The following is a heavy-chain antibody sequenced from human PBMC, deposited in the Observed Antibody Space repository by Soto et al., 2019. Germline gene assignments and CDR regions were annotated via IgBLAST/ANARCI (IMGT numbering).Heavy chain of an antibody. D-gene: IGHD3-22*01. J-gene: IGHJ5*02. V-gene: IGHV4-59*08. CDR3: ARLFFYYVSSSFSVLWFDP. CDR1: GGSISSYY. Sequence: CTVSGGSISSYYWSWIRQPPGKGLEWIGHIYFSGSTNYNPSLKSRDTISVDTFKNQFSLKLNSVTAADTVIYYFARLFFYYVSSSFSVLWFDPWGQGTLVTVSS. CDR2: IYFSGST.